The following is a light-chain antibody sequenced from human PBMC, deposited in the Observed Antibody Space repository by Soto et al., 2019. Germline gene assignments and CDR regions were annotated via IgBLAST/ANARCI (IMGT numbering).Light chain of an antibody. J-gene: IGKJ1*01. CDR3: QHSTTWT. CDR2: AAS. CDR1: QGISTY. Sequence: DIQMTQSPSSLSASVGDRVTITCRASQGISTYLKWYQQKPGKAPKLLIYAASSLQSGVTSRFSDSGSETDFTLTISSLQPEDFATYSCQHSTTWTFGQGTKV. V-gene: IGKV1-39*01.